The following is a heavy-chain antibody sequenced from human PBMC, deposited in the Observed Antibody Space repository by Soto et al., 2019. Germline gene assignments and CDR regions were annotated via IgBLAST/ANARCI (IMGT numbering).Heavy chain of an antibody. J-gene: IGHJ4*01. CDR3: ARASGSGSGNSLNHYLDG. D-gene: IGHD3-10*01. V-gene: IGHV3-7*01. CDR1: GFTFRSYL. CDR2: TMFDASDK. Sequence: EVQLVESGGGLVQPGGSLRLSCAASGFTFRSYLMSWVRQAPWKGLEWVAITMFDASDKKYVDSVKGRFTMSRDKAKNSMDLQMDSLRFYITAGEYCARASGSGSGNSLNHYLDGWGHGTQVPVSS.